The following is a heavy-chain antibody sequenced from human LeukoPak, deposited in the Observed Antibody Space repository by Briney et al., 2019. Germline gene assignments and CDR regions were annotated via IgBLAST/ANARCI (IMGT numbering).Heavy chain of an antibody. Sequence: PGGSLRLSCAASGFTFSSYWMSWVRQAPGKGLEWVANIKQDGSEKYYVDSVKGRFTISRDNAKNSLYLQMNSLRAEDTAVYYCARDIVVVPAAMFGYYYYYMDVWGKGTTVTVSS. CDR2: IKQDGSEK. V-gene: IGHV3-7*01. J-gene: IGHJ6*03. D-gene: IGHD2-2*01. CDR3: ARDIVVVPAAMFGYYYYYMDV. CDR1: GFTFSSYW.